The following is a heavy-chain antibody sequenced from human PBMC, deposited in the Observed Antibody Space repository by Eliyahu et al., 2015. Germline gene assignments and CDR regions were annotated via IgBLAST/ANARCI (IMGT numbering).Heavy chain of an antibody. Sequence: QVQLQQWGAGLLKPSETLSLTCAVYXGSFXGYYWSWIRQPPGKGLEWIGEINHSGSTNYNPSLKSRVTISVDTSKNQFSLKLSSVTAADTAVYYCARANDYDSSEDPYYFDYWGQGTLVTVSS. CDR3: ARANDYDSSEDPYYFDY. V-gene: IGHV4-34*01. J-gene: IGHJ4*02. D-gene: IGHD3-22*01. CDR2: INHSGST. CDR1: XGSFXGYY.